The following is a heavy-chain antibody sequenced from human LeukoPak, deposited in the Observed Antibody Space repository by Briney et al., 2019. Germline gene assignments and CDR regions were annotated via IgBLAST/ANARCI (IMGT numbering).Heavy chain of an antibody. Sequence: ASVKVSCKASGYTFTSYGISWVRQAPGQGLEWMGWISAYNGNTNYAQKLQGRVTMTTDTSTSTAYMELRSLRSDDTAVYYCARDPAPFGVPPNYFDYWGQGTLDTVSS. J-gene: IGHJ4*02. CDR3: ARDPAPFGVPPNYFDY. CDR1: GYTFTSYG. CDR2: ISAYNGNT. D-gene: IGHD3-3*01. V-gene: IGHV1-18*01.